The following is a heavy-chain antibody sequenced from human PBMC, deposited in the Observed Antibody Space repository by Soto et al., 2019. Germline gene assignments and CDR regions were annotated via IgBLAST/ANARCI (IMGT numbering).Heavy chain of an antibody. V-gene: IGHV1-18*04. D-gene: IGHD6-6*01. CDR3: AREFGLGSSSITDSYYYYGMDV. J-gene: IGHJ6*02. Sequence: GASVKVSCKASGYTFTSYGISWVRQAPGQGLEWMGWISAYNGNTNYAQKLQGRVTMTTDTSTSTAYMELRSLRSDDTAVYYCAREFGLGSSSITDSYYYYGMDVWGQGTTVTVSS. CDR2: ISAYNGNT. CDR1: GYTFTSYG.